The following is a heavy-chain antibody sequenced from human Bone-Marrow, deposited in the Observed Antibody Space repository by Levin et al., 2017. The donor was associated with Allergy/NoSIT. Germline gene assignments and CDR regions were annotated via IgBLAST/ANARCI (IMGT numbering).Heavy chain of an antibody. Sequence: ASVKVSCAASGVTVSNNYLTWVRQAPGKGLEWVSHIYSGGSTNYADSVKGRFTISRDNSKNTLYLQMNSLRPEDTAVYYCGRDGPGGGHWGQGTLVTVSS. J-gene: IGHJ4*02. CDR1: GVTVSNNY. V-gene: IGHV3-66*01. D-gene: IGHD3-10*01. CDR3: GRDGPGGGH. CDR2: IYSGGST.